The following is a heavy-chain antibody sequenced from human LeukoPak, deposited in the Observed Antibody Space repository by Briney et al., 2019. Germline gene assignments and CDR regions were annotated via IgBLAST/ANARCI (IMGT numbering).Heavy chain of an antibody. CDR3: ARGPASGSNFAWFDP. V-gene: IGHV4-34*01. CDR1: GGSLSNYY. J-gene: IGHJ5*02. D-gene: IGHD3-10*01. CDR2: INHSGST. Sequence: SETLSLTCAVYGGSLSNYYWSWIRQPPGKGLEWIGEINHSGSTNYNPSLKSRVTISVDMSKNQFALELSFVTAADTAVYYCARGPASGSNFAWFDPWGQGTLVTVSS.